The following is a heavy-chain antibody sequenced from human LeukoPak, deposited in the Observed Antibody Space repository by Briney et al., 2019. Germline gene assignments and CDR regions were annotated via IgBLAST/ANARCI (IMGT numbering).Heavy chain of an antibody. D-gene: IGHD3-22*01. J-gene: IGHJ6*02. Sequence: PGGSLRLSCAASGFTFSSYAMTWVHQAPGEGLEWVSGISGSGGSTYYADSVEGRFTISRDNSRDTLDLQMNSLRAEDTALYYCAKVRSGGYYPHYHYYGMDVWGQGTTVTVSS. V-gene: IGHV3-23*01. CDR2: ISGSGGST. CDR1: GFTFSSYA. CDR3: AKVRSGGYYPHYHYYGMDV.